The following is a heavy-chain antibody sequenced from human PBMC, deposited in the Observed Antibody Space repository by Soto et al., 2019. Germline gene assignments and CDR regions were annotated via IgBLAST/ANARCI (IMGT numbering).Heavy chain of an antibody. CDR2: INHSGST. J-gene: IGHJ5*02. Sequence: QVQLQQWGAGLLKPSETLSLTCAVYGGSFSGYYWSWIRQPPGKGLEWIGEINHSGSTNYNPSLKRRVTISVDSSKNQSSLKLNSVTAADTAVYYGARGSWFDPWGQGNLVTVSS. CDR1: GGSFSGYY. V-gene: IGHV4-34*01. CDR3: ARGSWFDP.